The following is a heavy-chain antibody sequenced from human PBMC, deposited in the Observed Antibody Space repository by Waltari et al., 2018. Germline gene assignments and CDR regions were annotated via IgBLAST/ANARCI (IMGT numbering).Heavy chain of an antibody. D-gene: IGHD4-17*01. J-gene: IGHJ3*02. CDR2: INHSGST. Sequence: QVQLPQWRAALLEPSETLSLTRAVYLRYFSVYYWSWIHQPPGKGLEWIGEINHSGSTNYNPSLKSRVTISVDTSKNQFSLRLSSVTAADTAVYYCARITTVTTSAFDIWGQGTMVTVSS. CDR1: LRYFSVYY. V-gene: IGHV4-34*01. CDR3: ARITTVTTSAFDI.